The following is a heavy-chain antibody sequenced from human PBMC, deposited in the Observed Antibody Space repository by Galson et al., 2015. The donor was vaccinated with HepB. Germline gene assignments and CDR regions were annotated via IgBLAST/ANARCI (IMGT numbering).Heavy chain of an antibody. V-gene: IGHV3-23*01. CDR1: GFTFSSYA. D-gene: IGHD3-3*01. CDR3: AKDVLSYYDFWSGYSNYYYMDV. Sequence: SLRLSCAASGFTFSSYAMSWVRQAPGKGLEWVSGISGSGGSTYYADSVKGRFTISRDNSKNTLYLQMNSLRAEDTAVYYCAKDVLSYYDFWSGYSNYYYMDVWGKGTTVTVSS. CDR2: ISGSGGST. J-gene: IGHJ6*03.